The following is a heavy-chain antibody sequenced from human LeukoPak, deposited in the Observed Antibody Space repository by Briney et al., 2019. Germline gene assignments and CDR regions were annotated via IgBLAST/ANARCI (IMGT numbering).Heavy chain of an antibody. CDR2: INHSGST. V-gene: IGHV4-34*01. J-gene: IGHJ6*02. Sequence: PSETLSLTCAVYGGSFSGYYWSWIRQPPGKGLEWIGEINHSGSTNYNPPLKSRVTISVDTSKNQFSLKLSSVTAADTAVYYCARGRVDSIVVVPAVNHGMDVWGQGTTVTVSS. CDR1: GGSFSGYY. CDR3: ARGRVDSIVVVPAVNHGMDV. D-gene: IGHD2-2*01.